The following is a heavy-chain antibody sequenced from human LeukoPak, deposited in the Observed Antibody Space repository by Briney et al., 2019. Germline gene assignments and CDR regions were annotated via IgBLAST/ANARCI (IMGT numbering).Heavy chain of an antibody. D-gene: IGHD3-10*01. CDR2: INVGGDT. Sequence: GESLRLSCAASGFSVSTKYMSWGRQAPGKGLEWVSIINVGGDTYYADSVKGRFTISRDTSKNTVYLQMDNLRAEDTAVYYCARGQGFLLDLWGQGTLVTVSS. V-gene: IGHV3-53*01. CDR3: ARGQGFLLDL. CDR1: GFSVSTKY. J-gene: IGHJ5*02.